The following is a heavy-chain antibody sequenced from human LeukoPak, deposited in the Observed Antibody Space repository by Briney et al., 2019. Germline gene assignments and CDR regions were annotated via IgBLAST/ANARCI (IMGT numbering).Heavy chain of an antibody. CDR3: AKAPVTTCSGAYCYPFDY. V-gene: IGHV3-30*02. CDR1: GLTFSSYG. J-gene: IGHJ4*02. D-gene: IGHD2-15*01. Sequence: GGSLRLSCAVSGLTFSSYGMHWVRQAPGKGLEWVALIRYDGSNKYYADSVKGRFTISRDNSKNTLYLQMNSLRAGDAAVYYCAKAPVTTCSGAYCYPFDYWSQGTLVTVSS. CDR2: IRYDGSNK.